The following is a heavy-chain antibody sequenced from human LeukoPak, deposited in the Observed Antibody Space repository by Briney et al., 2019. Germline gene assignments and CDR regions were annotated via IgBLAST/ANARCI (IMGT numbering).Heavy chain of an antibody. Sequence: GESLKISCKGSGYSFTAYWIGWVRQMPGKGLALMGIIAPGDSDTRYNPAFQGQVTISADKSISTAYLQWSSLKASDTAMYYCARGDCSGGNCHFDYWGQGTLVTVSS. V-gene: IGHV5-51*01. CDR1: GYSFTAYW. D-gene: IGHD2-15*01. CDR3: ARGDCSGGNCHFDY. J-gene: IGHJ4*02. CDR2: IAPGDSDT.